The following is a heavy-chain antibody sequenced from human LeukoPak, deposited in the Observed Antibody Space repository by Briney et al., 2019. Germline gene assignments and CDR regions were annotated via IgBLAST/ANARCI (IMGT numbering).Heavy chain of an antibody. CDR1: GFTVSSNY. Sequence: GGSLRLSCAASGFTVSSNYMSWVRQAPGKGLEWVAVISYDGSNKYYADSVKGRFTTSRDNSKNTLYLQMNSLRAEDTAVYYCAKGSTVTTRYFDYWGQGTLVTVSS. V-gene: IGHV3-30*18. D-gene: IGHD4-17*01. CDR3: AKGSTVTTRYFDY. J-gene: IGHJ4*02. CDR2: ISYDGSNK.